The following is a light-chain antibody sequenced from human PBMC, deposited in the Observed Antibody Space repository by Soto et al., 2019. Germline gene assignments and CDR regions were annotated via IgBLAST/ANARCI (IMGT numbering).Light chain of an antibody. CDR3: HLWDSSRDHPL. V-gene: IGLV3-21*04. CDR2: YDT. J-gene: IGLJ2*01. CDR1: NIGSKH. Sequence: SYELTQPPSVSVAPGKTARITCGGINIGSKHVHWYQQKPGQAPVLVIYYDTDRPSGIPERFSGSNSGNTATLTISRVEAGDEADYYCHLWDSSRDHPLFGGGTQLTVL.